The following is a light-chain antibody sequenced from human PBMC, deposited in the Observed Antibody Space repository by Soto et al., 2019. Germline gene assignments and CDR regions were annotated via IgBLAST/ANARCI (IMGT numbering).Light chain of an antibody. V-gene: IGKV1-39*01. J-gene: IGKJ1*01. CDR1: QSISNH. CDR2: AAS. CDR3: QQSYSTPPT. Sequence: DIQMTQSPSSLSASVEDRVIITCRASQSISNHLNWYQQKPGKAPKLLIYAASSLQSGVPSRFSGSGSGTDFTLTTSSLQPEDFATYYCQQSYSTPPTFGQGTKVDIK.